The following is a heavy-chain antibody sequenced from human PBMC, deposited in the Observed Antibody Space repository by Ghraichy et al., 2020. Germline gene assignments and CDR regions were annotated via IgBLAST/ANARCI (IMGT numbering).Heavy chain of an antibody. CDR2: IYYSGST. Sequence: ESLNITCTVSGGSISSYYWSWIRQPPGKGLEWIGYIYYSGSTNYNPSLKSRVTISVDTSKNQFSLKLSSVTAADTAVYYCARLSIAAAVDYFDYWGQGTLVTVSS. D-gene: IGHD6-13*01. CDR3: ARLSIAAAVDYFDY. CDR1: GGSISSYY. J-gene: IGHJ4*02. V-gene: IGHV4-59*08.